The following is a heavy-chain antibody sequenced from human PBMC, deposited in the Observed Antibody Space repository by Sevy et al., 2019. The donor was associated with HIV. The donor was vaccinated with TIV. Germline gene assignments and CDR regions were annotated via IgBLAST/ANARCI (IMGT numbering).Heavy chain of an antibody. J-gene: IGHJ5*02. V-gene: IGHV3-23*01. D-gene: IGHD4-17*01. CDR1: GFTFSSHA. Sequence: GGSLRLSCAASGFTFSSHAMTWVRQAPGKGLEWVSAISGSGESTYYAKSVKGRVTISRDNSRNTLYLQMNSLRAEDTALYYCAKSSLPFGDYRFNLWGPGTLVTISS. CDR3: AKSSLPFGDYRFNL. CDR2: ISGSGEST.